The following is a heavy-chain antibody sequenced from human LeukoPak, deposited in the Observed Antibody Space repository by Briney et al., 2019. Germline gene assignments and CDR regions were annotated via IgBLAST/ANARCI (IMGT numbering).Heavy chain of an antibody. CDR1: GFTFSSYA. D-gene: IGHD6-6*01. V-gene: IGHV3-23*01. CDR2: ISGSGGST. J-gene: IGHJ4*02. CDR3: ARADKTSSSGRWYFDY. Sequence: TGGSLRLSCAASGFTFSSYAMSWVRQAPGKGLEWVSAISGSGGSTYYADSVKGRFTISRDNSKNTLYLQMNSLRAEDTAVYYCARADKTSSSGRWYFDYWGQGTLVTVSS.